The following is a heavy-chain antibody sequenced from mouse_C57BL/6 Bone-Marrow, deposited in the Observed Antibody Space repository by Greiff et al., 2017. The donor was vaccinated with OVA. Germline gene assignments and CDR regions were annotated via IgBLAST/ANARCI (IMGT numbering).Heavy chain of an antibody. Sequence: QVQLQQSGAELVRPGTSVKVSCKASGYAFTNSLIEWVKQRPGQGLEWIGVINPGSGGTNYNEKFKGKATLTADKSSSTAYMQLSSLTSEDSAVYFCARGGYDGYLYYFDYWGQGTTLTVSS. CDR2: INPGSGGT. V-gene: IGHV1-54*01. CDR3: ARGGYDGYLYYFDY. D-gene: IGHD2-3*01. J-gene: IGHJ2*01. CDR1: GYAFTNSL.